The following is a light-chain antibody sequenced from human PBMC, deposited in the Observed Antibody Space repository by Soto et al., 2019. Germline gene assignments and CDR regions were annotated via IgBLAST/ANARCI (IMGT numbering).Light chain of an antibody. V-gene: IGKV3-15*01. CDR3: QQYNNWAPVT. J-gene: IGKJ4*01. Sequence: EIVMTQSPATLSVSPGERATLSCRASQSVSSNLGWYQQKPGQAPRLLIYGASTKATGIPARFSGSGSGTEFTITISSLQSEDFAVFYCQQYNNWAPVTFGGGTKVEFK. CDR1: QSVSSN. CDR2: GAS.